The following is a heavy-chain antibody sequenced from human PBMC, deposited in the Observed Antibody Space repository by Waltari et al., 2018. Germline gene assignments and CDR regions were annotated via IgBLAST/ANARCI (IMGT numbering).Heavy chain of an antibody. V-gene: IGHV4-34*02. CDR1: SGSFSDYY. CDR2: MTDSGST. D-gene: IGHD6-13*01. Sequence: QVQLQQWGAGLLKPSETLSLTCAVYSGSFSDYYWSWIRQSPGKGLEGSGEMTDSGSTNYNPTRKSRVAISAETSKNQVCLRVNSVTAADTAVYYCARGRHSSSYIFWYFDLWGRGTLVTVSS. CDR3: ARGRHSSSYIFWYFDL. J-gene: IGHJ2*01.